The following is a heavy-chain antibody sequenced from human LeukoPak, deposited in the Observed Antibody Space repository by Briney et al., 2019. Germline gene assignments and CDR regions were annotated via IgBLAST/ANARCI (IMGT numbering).Heavy chain of an antibody. CDR2: IYYSGSS. V-gene: IGHV4-59*08. Sequence: PSETLSLTCNVSGGSISGYHWSWIRQPPGKGLEWLGYIYYSGSSNYNPSLKSRVTISADTSKNQFSLKLSSVTAADTAVYYCARQRPVAGPLGIWGQGTMVTVSS. CDR1: GGSISGYH. CDR3: ARQRPVAGPLGI. J-gene: IGHJ3*02. D-gene: IGHD6-19*01.